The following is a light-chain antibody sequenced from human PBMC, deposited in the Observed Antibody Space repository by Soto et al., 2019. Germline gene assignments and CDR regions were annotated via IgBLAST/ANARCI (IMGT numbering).Light chain of an antibody. J-gene: IGKJ4*01. CDR2: GVS. CDR1: QSVTSSY. CDR3: QQYGGSPLT. Sequence: EIVLTQSPGTVSLSPGERATLSCRASQSVTSSYLAWYQQKPGQAPRLLIYGVSSRATGIPDRFSGSGAGTDFTLTISRLEPEDFAVYYCQQYGGSPLTFGGGTKVEIK. V-gene: IGKV3-20*01.